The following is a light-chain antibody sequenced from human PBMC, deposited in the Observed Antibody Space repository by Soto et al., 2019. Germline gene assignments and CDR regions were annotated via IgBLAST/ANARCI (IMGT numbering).Light chain of an antibody. V-gene: IGLV2-14*01. Sequence: QSALTQPASVSGSPGQSITISCTGTSSDVGGYNYVSWYQQYPGKSPKLMIYDVSNWPSGVSHRFSGSKSGNTASLTISGLQAEDEADYYCSSYTSSSTLVFGGGTQLTVL. J-gene: IGLJ2*01. CDR2: DVS. CDR3: SSYTSSSTLV. CDR1: SSDVGGYNY.